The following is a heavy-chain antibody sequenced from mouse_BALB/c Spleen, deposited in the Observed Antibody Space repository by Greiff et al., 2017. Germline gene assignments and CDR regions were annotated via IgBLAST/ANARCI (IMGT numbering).Heavy chain of an antibody. Sequence: QVHVKQSGAELARPGASVKLSCKASGYTFTSYWMQWVKQRPGQGLEWIGAIYPGDGDTRYTQKFKGKATLTADKSSSTAYMQLSSLASEDSAVYYCARRPYYYGSSLWYFDVWGAGTTVTVSS. V-gene: IGHV1-87*01. J-gene: IGHJ1*01. CDR2: IYPGDGDT. CDR1: GYTFTSYW. CDR3: ARRPYYYGSSLWYFDV. D-gene: IGHD1-1*01.